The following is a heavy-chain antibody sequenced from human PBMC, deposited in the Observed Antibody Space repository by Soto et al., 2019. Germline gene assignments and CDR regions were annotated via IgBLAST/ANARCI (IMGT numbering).Heavy chain of an antibody. J-gene: IGHJ6*01. CDR3: AKVIGVISLVRGVIDYYYNGMAV. V-gene: IGHV3-30*18. Sequence: GGSLRLSCAASGFTFSSYGMHWVRQAPGKGLEWVAVISYDGSNKYYADSVKGRFTISRDNSKNTLYLQMNSLRAEDTAVYYCAKVIGVISLVRGVIDYYYNGMAVWGQGPRVTVSS. D-gene: IGHD3-10*01. CDR2: ISYDGSNK. CDR1: GFTFSSYG.